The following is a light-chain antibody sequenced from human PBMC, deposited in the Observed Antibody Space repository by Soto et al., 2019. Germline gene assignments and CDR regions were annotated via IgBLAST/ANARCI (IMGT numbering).Light chain of an antibody. CDR1: QSVSSS. CDR3: QQRSNWPPYT. V-gene: IGKV3-11*01. CDR2: DAS. Sequence: EIVLTQSPATLSLSPGERATLSCRASQSVSSSLAWYQQKPGQAPRLLIYDASNRATGIPARFSGSGSGTDFTLTISSLEPEAVAVYYCQQRSNWPPYTFGQGTKLESK. J-gene: IGKJ2*01.